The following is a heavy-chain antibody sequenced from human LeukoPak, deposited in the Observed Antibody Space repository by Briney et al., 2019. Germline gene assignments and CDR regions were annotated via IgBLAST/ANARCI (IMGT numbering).Heavy chain of an antibody. CDR2: ISYDGNNK. CDR3: ARGPRFAIRMIVVVTKGHFDS. Sequence: GGSLRLSRAASGFTFSSYDMHWVRQAPGKGLEWVAAISYDGNNKYYADSVKGRFTISRDNSKNTLYLQMNSLRAEDTAVYYCARGPRFAIRMIVVVTKGHFDSWGQGTLVTVSS. CDR1: GFTFSSYD. V-gene: IGHV3-30*03. J-gene: IGHJ4*02. D-gene: IGHD3-22*01.